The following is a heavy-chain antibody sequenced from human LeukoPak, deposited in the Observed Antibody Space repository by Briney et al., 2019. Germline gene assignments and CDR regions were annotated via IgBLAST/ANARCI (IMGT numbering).Heavy chain of an antibody. D-gene: IGHD1-26*01. CDR1: GVSISGSYYY. CDR3: ARNNKWDWFDP. Sequence: HPSETPSLTCAVSGVSISGSYYYWGWIRQPPGKGLEWIGNIYYSGSTYYNPSLKSRVTISVDTSKNQFSLKLSSVTAADTAVYYCARNNKWDWFDPWGQGTLVTVSS. V-gene: IGHV4-39*07. CDR2: IYYSGST. J-gene: IGHJ5*02.